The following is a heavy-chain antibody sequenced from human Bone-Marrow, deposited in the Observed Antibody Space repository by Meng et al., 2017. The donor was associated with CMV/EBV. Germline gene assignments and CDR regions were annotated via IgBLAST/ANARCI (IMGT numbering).Heavy chain of an antibody. CDR3: ARGYITLLDY. D-gene: IGHD3-10*01. J-gene: IGHJ4*02. Sequence: GESLKISCAASRFTFSSYDMNWVRQAPGKGLEWVSYISSGSSTIYYADSVKGRFTISRDNAKNSLYLQMNSLRAEDTAVYYCARGYITLLDYWGQGTLVTVSS. CDR2: ISSGSSTI. V-gene: IGHV3-48*04. CDR1: RFTFSSYD.